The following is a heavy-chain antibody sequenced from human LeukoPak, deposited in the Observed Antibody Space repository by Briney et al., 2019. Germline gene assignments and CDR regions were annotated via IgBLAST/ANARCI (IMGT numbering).Heavy chain of an antibody. CDR2: ISYDGSNK. V-gene: IGHV3-30*14. D-gene: IGHD5-18*01. J-gene: IGHJ4*02. CDR1: GFTFSSYA. CDR3: ARVWYSYGRGGYYFDY. Sequence: GRSLRLSCAASGFTFSSYAMHWVRQAPGKGLEWVAVISYDGSNKYYADSVKGRFTISRDNSKNTLYLQMNSLRAEDTAVYYCARVWYSYGRGGYYFDYWGQGTLVTVSS.